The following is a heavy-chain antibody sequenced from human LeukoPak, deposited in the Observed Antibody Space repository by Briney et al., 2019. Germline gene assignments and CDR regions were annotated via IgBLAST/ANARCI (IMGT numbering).Heavy chain of an antibody. J-gene: IGHJ6*02. Sequence: ASVKVSCKASGYTFTSYYMHWVRQAPGQGLEWMGIINPSGGSTSYAQKFQGRVTMTRDTSTSTVYMELSSLRSEDTAVYYCARLPARSHYYYGMDAWGQGTTVTVSS. CDR1: GYTFTSYY. CDR3: ARLPARSHYYYGMDA. D-gene: IGHD2-2*01. V-gene: IGHV1-46*01. CDR2: INPSGGST.